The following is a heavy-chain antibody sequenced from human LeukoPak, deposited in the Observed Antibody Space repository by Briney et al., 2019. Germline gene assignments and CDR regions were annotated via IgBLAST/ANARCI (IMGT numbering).Heavy chain of an antibody. CDR1: GFTFSDYY. D-gene: IGHD3-22*01. CDR3: ASLNSSGSED. CDR2: ISGSGGST. Sequence: PGGSLRLSCAASGFTFSDYYMSWIRQAPGKGLEWVSAISGSGGSTYYADSVKGRFTISRDNSKNTLYLQMSSLRAEDTAVYYCASLNSSGSEDWGQGTLVTVSS. J-gene: IGHJ4*02. V-gene: IGHV3-23*01.